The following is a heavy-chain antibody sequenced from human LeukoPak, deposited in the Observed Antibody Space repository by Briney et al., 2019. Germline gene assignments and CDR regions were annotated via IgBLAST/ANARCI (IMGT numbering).Heavy chain of an antibody. D-gene: IGHD3-22*01. J-gene: IGHJ4*02. V-gene: IGHV1-2*02. CDR2: IYSKSGAT. Sequence: ASVKVSCKASGYTFTGYYMHWVRQAPGQGLEWMGWIYSKSGATNYAQQFHGRVTMTRDTSITTVYMELSSLRSDDTAVYYCARPSSSGLYYFDYWGQGTLVTVSS. CDR3: ARPSSSGLYYFDY. CDR1: GYTFTGYY.